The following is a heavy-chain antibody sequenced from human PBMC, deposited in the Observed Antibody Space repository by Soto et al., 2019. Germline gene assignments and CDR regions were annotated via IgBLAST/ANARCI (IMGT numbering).Heavy chain of an antibody. V-gene: IGHV1-3*05. D-gene: IGHD3-22*01. CDR2: INAGNGNT. J-gene: IGHJ4*02. CDR3: ARGSGPMIEWH. Sequence: QVQLVQSGAEEKKPGASVKVSCKASGYTFTSYAMHWVRQAPGQRLEWMGWINAGNGNTKYSQKFQGRVTITRDTSASTAYMELSSLRAEDTAVYSCARGSGPMIEWHWGQGTLCTVSS. CDR1: GYTFTSYA.